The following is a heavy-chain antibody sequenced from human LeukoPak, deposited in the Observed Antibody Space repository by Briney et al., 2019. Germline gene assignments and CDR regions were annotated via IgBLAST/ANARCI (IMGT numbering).Heavy chain of an antibody. J-gene: IGHJ4*02. CDR2: INHSGST. V-gene: IGHV4-34*01. D-gene: IGHD3-10*01. CDR1: GGSFSSYY. Sequence: SETLSLTCAVYGGSFSSYYWSWIRQPPGKGLEWIGEINHSGSTNYNPSLKSRVTISVDTSKNQFSLKLSSVTAADTAVYYCARGDGVFDYWGQGTLVTVSS. CDR3: ARGDGVFDY.